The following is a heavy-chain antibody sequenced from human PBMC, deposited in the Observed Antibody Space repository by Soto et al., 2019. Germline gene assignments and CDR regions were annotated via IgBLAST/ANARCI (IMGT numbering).Heavy chain of an antibody. CDR3: ARVKVGDLFRFNWFFDL. CDR1: GGSFSPNY. V-gene: IGHV4-59*04. CDR2: IFHTGST. D-gene: IGHD3-3*01. J-gene: IGHJ2*01. Sequence: PSETLSLTCTVSGGSFSPNYWAWIRQPPGKGLEWIAYIFHTGSTFYNSSLKPRVSISVDRSKNQFSLKLKSVTETDTAVYYCARVKVGDLFRFNWFFDLWGRGTLVTVSS.